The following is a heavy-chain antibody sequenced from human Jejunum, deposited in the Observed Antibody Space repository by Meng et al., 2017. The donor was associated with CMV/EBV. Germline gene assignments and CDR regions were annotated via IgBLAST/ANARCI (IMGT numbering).Heavy chain of an antibody. J-gene: IGHJ4*02. D-gene: IGHD2-2*01. V-gene: IGHV1-2*02. CDR2: INPNTGGT. CDR1: GYTFARYF. Sequence: CKASGYTFARYFLHWVRQAHGQGLEWMGWINPNTGGTNYAQKFQGRVTMTRDTSITTAYMEVTGLKSDDTAVYYCARNDDFTSLFNYWGQGTLVTVSS. CDR3: ARNDDFTSLFNY.